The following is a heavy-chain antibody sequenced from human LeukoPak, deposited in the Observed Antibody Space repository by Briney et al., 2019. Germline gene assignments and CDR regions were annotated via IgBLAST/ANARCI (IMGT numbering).Heavy chain of an antibody. CDR3: ARDLYSSSWTDYYYYGMDV. J-gene: IGHJ6*02. CDR1: GYTFTGYY. V-gene: IGHV1-2*02. Sequence: GASVKVSCKASGYTFTGYYMHWVRQAPGQGLVWMGWITPNSGGTNYAQKFQGRVTITRDTSISTAYMELSRLRSDDTAVYYCARDLYSSSWTDYYYYGMDVWGQGTTVTVSS. D-gene: IGHD6-13*01. CDR2: ITPNSGGT.